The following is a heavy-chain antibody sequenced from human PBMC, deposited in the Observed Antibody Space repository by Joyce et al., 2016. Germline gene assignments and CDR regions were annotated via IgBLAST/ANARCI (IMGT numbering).Heavy chain of an antibody. CDR2: IDPADSEI. J-gene: IGHJ4*02. D-gene: IGHD2-8*02. CDR1: GYSFSSYW. CDR3: ARLSASGPLVDLNFGY. Sequence: EVRLVQSGREVKKPGESLRISCKGGGYSFSSYWSGWVRQRPGKGREWMGIIDPADSEIRYSPSFQGHVTLSVDNSITTTYLQWSSLKASDTAIYFCARLSASGPLVDLNFGYWGQGTLVTVSP. V-gene: IGHV5-51*01.